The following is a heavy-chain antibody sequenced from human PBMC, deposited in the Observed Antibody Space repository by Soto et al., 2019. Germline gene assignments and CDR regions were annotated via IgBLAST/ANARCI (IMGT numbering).Heavy chain of an antibody. Sequence: ASVKVSCKASGYTFTSYGISWVRQAPGQGLEWMGWISAYNGNTNYAQKLQGRVTITTDTSTSKAYMEVRSLRSDDTAVFFFARAPYCSNSSCMGYYLDYWGQGTLVTVSS. D-gene: IGHD2-2*01. CDR1: GYTFTSYG. CDR2: ISAYNGNT. CDR3: ARAPYCSNSSCMGYYLDY. V-gene: IGHV1-18*01. J-gene: IGHJ4*02.